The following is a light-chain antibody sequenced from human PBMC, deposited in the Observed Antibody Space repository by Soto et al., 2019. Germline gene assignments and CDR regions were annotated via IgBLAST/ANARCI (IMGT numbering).Light chain of an antibody. CDR2: XXX. CDR3: SSYTSSSTLV. J-gene: IGLJ2*01. V-gene: IGLV2-14*01. CDR1: SSDVGGYNY. Sequence: QSALTQPASVSGSPGQSITISCTGTSSDVGGYNYVSWYQQHPGKAPKLMIYXXXXXXXXXXXXXXGSKSGNTASLTSSGLQAEDXADYYCSSYTSSSTLVFGGGTKLTVL.